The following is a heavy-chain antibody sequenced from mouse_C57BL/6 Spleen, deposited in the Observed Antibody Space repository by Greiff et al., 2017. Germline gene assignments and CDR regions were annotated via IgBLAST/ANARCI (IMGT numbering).Heavy chain of an antibody. CDR2: INPNNGGT. D-gene: IGHD1-2*01. J-gene: IGHJ1*03. CDR3: ARREIGHLALPYGYFDV. Sequence: VQLQQSGPELVKPGASVKISCKASGYTFTDYYMNWVKQSHGKSLEWIGDINPNNGGTSYNQKFKGKATLTVDKSSSTAYMELRSLTSEDSAVYYCARREIGHLALPYGYFDVWGTGTTVTVSS. V-gene: IGHV1-26*01. CDR1: GYTFTDYY.